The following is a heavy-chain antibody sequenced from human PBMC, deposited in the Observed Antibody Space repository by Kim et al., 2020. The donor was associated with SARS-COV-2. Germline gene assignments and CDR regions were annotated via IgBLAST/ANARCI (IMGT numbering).Heavy chain of an antibody. V-gene: IGHV5-51*01. Sequence: GESLKISCKGSGYSFTSYWIGWVRQMPGKGLEWMGIIYPGDSDTRYSPSFQGQVTISADKSISTAYLQWSSLKASDTAMYYCARQRVDIVATNEFDYWGQGTLVTVSS. CDR2: IYPGDSDT. CDR3: ARQRVDIVATNEFDY. J-gene: IGHJ4*02. D-gene: IGHD5-12*01. CDR1: GYSFTSYW.